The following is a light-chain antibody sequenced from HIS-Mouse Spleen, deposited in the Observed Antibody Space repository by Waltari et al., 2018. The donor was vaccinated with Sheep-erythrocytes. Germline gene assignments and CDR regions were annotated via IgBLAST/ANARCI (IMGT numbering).Light chain of an antibody. CDR3: SSYTSSSTVV. Sequence: QSALTQPASVSGSPGQSITIPCTGTSSDVGCSNYVSWYQQHPGKAPKLMIYEVSNRPSGVSNRFSGSKSGNTASLTISGLQAEDEADYYCSSYTSSSTVVFGGGTKLTVL. V-gene: IGLV2-14*01. CDR2: EVS. CDR1: SSDVGCSNY. J-gene: IGLJ2*01.